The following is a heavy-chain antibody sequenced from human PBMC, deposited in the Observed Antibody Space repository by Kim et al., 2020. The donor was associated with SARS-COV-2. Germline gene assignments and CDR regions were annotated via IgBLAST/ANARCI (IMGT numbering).Heavy chain of an antibody. Sequence: SETLSLTCAVSGGSISSSNWYCCVRQPPRGGLVWCVEIFHCGSTNYYHSLKSRVTILFDDSKNQFFLQLLTVTAADTAAYYCSSYGSLSSSNPLDSFD. CDR1: GGSISSSNW. J-gene: IGHJ3*02. CDR3: SSYGSLSSSNPLDSFD. D-gene: IGHD3-10*01. CDR2: IFHCGST. V-gene: IGHV4-4*02.